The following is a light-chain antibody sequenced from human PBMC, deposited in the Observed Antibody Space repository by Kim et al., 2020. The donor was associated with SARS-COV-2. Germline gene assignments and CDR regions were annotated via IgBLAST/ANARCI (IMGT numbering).Light chain of an antibody. CDR3: QQYSSSPST. CDR2: AAS. CDR1: QNVSRNY. J-gene: IGKJ1*01. Sequence: SPGERAAPSSSARQNVSRNYLAWYQQKPGQAPRRLIYAASSRATGIPDRFSGSGSGTDFTLTITRLEPEDFAVYYCQQYSSSPSTFGQGTKVDIK. V-gene: IGKV3-20*01.